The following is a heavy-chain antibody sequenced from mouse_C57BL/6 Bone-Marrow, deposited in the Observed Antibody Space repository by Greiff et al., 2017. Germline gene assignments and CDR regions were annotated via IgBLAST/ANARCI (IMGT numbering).Heavy chain of an antibody. CDR1: GYAFTTYW. Sequence: QVQLKESGAELVKPGASVKISCKASGYAFTTYWINWVKQRPGKGLEWIGQIYPGDGDTNYNGKFKGKATLTADKSSSTAYLPLSSLTSEDSAVYFCARLTRSYWCFDVWGTGTTVTVSS. CDR2: IYPGDGDT. CDR3: ARLTRSYWCFDV. V-gene: IGHV1-80*01. J-gene: IGHJ1*03.